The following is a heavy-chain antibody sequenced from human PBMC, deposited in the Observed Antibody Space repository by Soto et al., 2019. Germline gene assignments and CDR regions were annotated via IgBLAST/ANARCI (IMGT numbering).Heavy chain of an antibody. V-gene: IGHV4-31*03. CDR1: GCSITRGGYY. CDR2: IYYSGFT. J-gene: IGHJ5*02. CDR3: ARSVFP. Sequence: PSETLSLTCTVSGCSITRGGYYWSWIRQHPGKGLEWIGYIYYSGFTYYNPSLKSRVTISVDTSKNQFSLKLSSVTAADTAVYYCARSVFPWGQGTLGTVSS.